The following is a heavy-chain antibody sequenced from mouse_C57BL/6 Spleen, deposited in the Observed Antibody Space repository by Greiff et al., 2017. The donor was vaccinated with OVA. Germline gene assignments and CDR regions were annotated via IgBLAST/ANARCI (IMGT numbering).Heavy chain of an antibody. J-gene: IGHJ2*01. CDR1: GYAFTNYL. CDR3: ARWEYYYGSRDD. CDR2: INPGSGGT. V-gene: IGHV1-54*01. Sequence: QVQLQQSGAELVRPGTSVKVSCKASGYAFTNYLIEWVKQRPGQGLEWIGVINPGSGGTNYNEKFKGKATLTADKSSSTAYMQLSSLTSEDSAVYFCARWEYYYGSRDDWGKGTTLTVSS. D-gene: IGHD1-1*01.